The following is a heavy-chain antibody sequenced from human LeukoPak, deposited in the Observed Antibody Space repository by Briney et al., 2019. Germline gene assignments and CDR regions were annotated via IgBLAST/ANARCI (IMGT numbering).Heavy chain of an antibody. CDR1: GYSISSGHY. CDR2: IHYSGST. Sequence: SETLSLTCTVSGYSISSGHYWGWIRQPPGKGLEWIGSIHYSGSTDYNPSLKSRVTISVETSKNQFSLKLCSVTAADTAVYYCARGSGVVAFRYYYYYYMDVWGKGTTVTVSS. J-gene: IGHJ6*03. V-gene: IGHV4-38-2*02. CDR3: ARGSGVVAFRYYYYYYMDV. D-gene: IGHD2-15*01.